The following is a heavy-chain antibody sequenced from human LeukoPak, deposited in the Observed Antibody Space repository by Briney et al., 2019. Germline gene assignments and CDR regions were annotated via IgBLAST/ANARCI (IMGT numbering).Heavy chain of an antibody. CDR2: FDPEDGET. J-gene: IGHJ4*02. D-gene: IGHD3-9*01. Sequence: ASVKVSCKVSGYTLTELSMHWVRQAPGKGLEWMGGFDPEDGETIYAQKFQGRVTMTEDTSTDTACMELSSLRSEDTAVYYCATGYDILTGYYWNYYFDYWGQGTLVTVSS. CDR1: GYTLTELS. V-gene: IGHV1-24*01. CDR3: ATGYDILTGYYWNYYFDY.